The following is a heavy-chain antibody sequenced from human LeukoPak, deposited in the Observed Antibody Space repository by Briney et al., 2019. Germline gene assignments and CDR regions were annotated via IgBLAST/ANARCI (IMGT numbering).Heavy chain of an antibody. CDR3: ARGILPYSKGGAAY. J-gene: IGHJ4*02. V-gene: IGHV1-46*01. CDR1: GYTFTSYY. D-gene: IGHD2-15*01. CDR2: INSSGGST. Sequence: ASVKVSCKATGYTFTSYYMHWVRQAPGQGLEWMGIINSSGGSTSYTQKLQGRVTMTRDTSTNTVYMELSSLRSEDTAVYYCARGILPYSKGGAAYWGQGTLVTVSS.